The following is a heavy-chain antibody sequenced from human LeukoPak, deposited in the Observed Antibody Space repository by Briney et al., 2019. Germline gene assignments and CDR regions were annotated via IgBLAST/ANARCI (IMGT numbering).Heavy chain of an antibody. CDR2: IYPGDSDT. V-gene: IGHV5-51*01. J-gene: IGHJ4*02. CDR3: ARGGKPSDFDD. CDR1: GYSFTSYW. Sequence: GESLKISCKGSGYSFTSYWIGWVRQMPGKNLEWMGIIYPGDSDTRYIPSFEGQVTISADKSISTAYLQWSSLRASDTAMYYCARGGKPSDFDDWGQGTLVTVSS. D-gene: IGHD3-16*01.